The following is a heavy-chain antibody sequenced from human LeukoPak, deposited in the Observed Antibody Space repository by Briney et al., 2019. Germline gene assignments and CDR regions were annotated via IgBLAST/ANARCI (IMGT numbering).Heavy chain of an antibody. Sequence: GGSLRLSCAASGFTFSSYWMSWVRQAPGKGLEWVADIKQGGSERYYVDSVKGRFTISRDNAKNSLYLQIDSLRAEDTAVYYCTTETYRRFDYWGQGTLVTVSS. V-gene: IGHV3-7*01. CDR3: TTETYRRFDY. CDR2: IKQGGSER. J-gene: IGHJ4*02. CDR1: GFTFSSYW.